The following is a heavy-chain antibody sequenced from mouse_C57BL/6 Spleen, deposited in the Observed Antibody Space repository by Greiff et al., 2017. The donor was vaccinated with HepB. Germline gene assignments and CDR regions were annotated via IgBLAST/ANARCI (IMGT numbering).Heavy chain of an antibody. Sequence: QVQLQQPGAELVKPGASVKMSCKASGYTFTSYWITWVKQRPGQGLEWIGDLYPGSGSTNYNEKFKSKATLTVDTSSSTAYMHLSSLTSEDSAVYYCARGSRSSYLFAYWGQGTLVTVSA. V-gene: IGHV1-55*01. D-gene: IGHD1-1*01. CDR2: LYPGSGST. CDR3: ARGSRSSYLFAY. CDR1: GYTFTSYW. J-gene: IGHJ3*01.